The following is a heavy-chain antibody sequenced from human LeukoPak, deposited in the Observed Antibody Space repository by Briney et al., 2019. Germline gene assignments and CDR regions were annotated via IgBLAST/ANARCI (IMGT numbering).Heavy chain of an antibody. CDR2: VYHSGST. Sequence: SETLSLTCSVSGYPISRGYYWGWIRQSPGKRLEWIGNVYHSGSTHYNPSLESRVTMSADPSKNQFSLRLTSVTAADTAVYYCARVLGSVGYFEYWGQGTLVTVSS. J-gene: IGHJ4*02. CDR1: GYPISRGYY. CDR3: ARVLGSVGYFEY. D-gene: IGHD2-15*01. V-gene: IGHV4-38-2*02.